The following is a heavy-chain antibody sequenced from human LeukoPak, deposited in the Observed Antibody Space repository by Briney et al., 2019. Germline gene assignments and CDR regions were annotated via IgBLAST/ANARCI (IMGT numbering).Heavy chain of an antibody. Sequence: GGSLRLSCAASGFTFSSYAMHWVRQAPGKGLEWVSATSSSDAGTYYAESVRGRFTISRDNSKNTLFLQMNSLRAEDAAVYYCARRAGAYSHPYDYWGQGTLVTVSS. D-gene: IGHD4/OR15-4a*01. CDR1: GFTFSSYA. J-gene: IGHJ4*02. CDR3: ARRAGAYSHPYDY. V-gene: IGHV3-23*01. CDR2: TSSSDAGT.